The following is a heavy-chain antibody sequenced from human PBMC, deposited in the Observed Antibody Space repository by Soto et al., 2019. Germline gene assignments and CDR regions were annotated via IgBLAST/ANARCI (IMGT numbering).Heavy chain of an antibody. Sequence: QVQLVESGGGVVQPGRSLRLSCAASGFTFSSYGILWVRQAPGKGLEWVSLVSYDGRNTYYADSVKGRFSISRDNFQNTVYLQMNSLRTEDTAGYYCVRGADHASGSYYTLDNWGQGSLGTVSS. CDR2: VSYDGRNT. V-gene: IGHV3-30*03. CDR1: GFTFSSYG. D-gene: IGHD3-10*01. CDR3: VRGADHASGSYYTLDN. J-gene: IGHJ4*02.